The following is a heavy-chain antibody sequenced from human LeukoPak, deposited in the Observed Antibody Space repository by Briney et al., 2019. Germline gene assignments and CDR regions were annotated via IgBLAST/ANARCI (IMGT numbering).Heavy chain of an antibody. CDR2: IKQDGSEK. CDR3: ARDPGLSGFDY. D-gene: IGHD6-19*01. V-gene: IGHV3-7*01. CDR1: GFTFSSYW. J-gene: IGHJ4*02. Sequence: PGGSLRLSCAASGFTFSSYWVSWVRQAPGKGLEWVANIKQDGSEKYYVDSVKGRFTISRDNAKNSLYLQMNCLRAEDKAVYYCARDPGLSGFDYWGQGTLVTVSS.